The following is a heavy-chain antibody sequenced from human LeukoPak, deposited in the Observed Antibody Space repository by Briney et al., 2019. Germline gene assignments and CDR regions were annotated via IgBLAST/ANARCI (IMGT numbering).Heavy chain of an antibody. V-gene: IGHV4-59*01. CDR2: IYHSGST. J-gene: IGHJ4*02. D-gene: IGHD6-13*01. CDR3: ARGGGYSSSWSY. CDR1: GGSIENYY. Sequence: PSETLSLTCSVSGGSIENYYWNWIRQPPGKGLEWIGYIYHSGSTSYNPSLKSRVTISVDTSKSQFSLKLSSLTAADTAVYYCARGGGYSSSWSYWGQGTLVTVSS.